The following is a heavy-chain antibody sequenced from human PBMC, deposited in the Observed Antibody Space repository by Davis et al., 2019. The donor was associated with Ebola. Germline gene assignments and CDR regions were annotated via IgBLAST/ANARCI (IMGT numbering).Heavy chain of an antibody. CDR3: ARGAPITMVLVVIVYGLDV. Sequence: AASVKVSCKASGYTFTGYYMHWVRQAPGQGLEWMGWINPSSGGTNYAQKFQGRVTMTRDTSISTAYMELTRLTSDDTAVYYCARGAPITMVLVVIVYGLDVWGRGTTVTVSS. CDR2: INPSSGGT. CDR1: GYTFTGYY. V-gene: IGHV1-2*02. D-gene: IGHD3-22*01. J-gene: IGHJ6*02.